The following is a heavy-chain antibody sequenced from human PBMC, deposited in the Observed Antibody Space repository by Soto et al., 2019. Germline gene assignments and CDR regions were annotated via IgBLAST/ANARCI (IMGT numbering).Heavy chain of an antibody. D-gene: IGHD3-16*01. Sequence: GGSLRLSCGASGVRLSDSAVGWVRQAPGKGLEWVSSLTVTGDSAFYSDSVKGRFTISRDISKSTLYLQMNSLRAEDTAVYYFAKNVCAYPACPPYHSYAAVWGSGTTVPVS. CDR1: GVRLSDSA. CDR3: AKNVCAYPACPPYHSYAAV. J-gene: IGHJ6*03. V-gene: IGHV3-23*01. CDR2: LTVTGDSA.